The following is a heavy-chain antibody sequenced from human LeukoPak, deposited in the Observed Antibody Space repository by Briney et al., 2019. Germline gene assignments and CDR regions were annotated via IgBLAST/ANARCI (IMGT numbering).Heavy chain of an antibody. J-gene: IGHJ6*03. V-gene: IGHV3-21*01. CDR3: ARVNYMYV. CDR1: GFTFSSYS. CDR2: ISGSSSYI. Sequence: GGSLRLSCAASGFTFSSYSMNWVRQAPGKGLEWFSSISGSSSYIYYADSVKGRFTISRDNAKNSLYLQMNSLRAEGTAVYYCARVNYMYVWANGTTVTVSS.